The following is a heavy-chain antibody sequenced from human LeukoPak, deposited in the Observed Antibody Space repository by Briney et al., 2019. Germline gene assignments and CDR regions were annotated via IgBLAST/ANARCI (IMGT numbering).Heavy chain of an antibody. CDR3: ANYGAFDI. CDR2: MNEDEREK. CDR1: GFSLSSYW. Sequence: GGSLRLSCAASGFSLSSYWMSWVRQAPGKGLEWVATMNEDEREKYYVASVKGRFTIYRDNAKNSLYLQMNSLRAEDTAVYYCANYGAFDIWGQGTMVTVSS. D-gene: IGHD4-17*01. J-gene: IGHJ3*02. V-gene: IGHV3-7*01.